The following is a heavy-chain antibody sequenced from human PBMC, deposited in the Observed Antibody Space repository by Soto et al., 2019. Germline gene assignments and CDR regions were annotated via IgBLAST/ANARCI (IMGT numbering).Heavy chain of an antibody. CDR1: GFTFSSYS. CDR3: ARVKGYCSSTSCSLDAFDI. V-gene: IGHV3-48*01. Sequence: EVQLVESGGGLVQPGGSLRLSCAASGFTFSSYSMNWVRQAPGKGLEWVSYISSSSSTIYYADSVKGRFTISRDNAKNSLYLQMNSLRAEDTAVYYCARVKGYCSSTSCSLDAFDIWGQGTMVTVSS. D-gene: IGHD2-2*01. J-gene: IGHJ3*02. CDR2: ISSSSSTI.